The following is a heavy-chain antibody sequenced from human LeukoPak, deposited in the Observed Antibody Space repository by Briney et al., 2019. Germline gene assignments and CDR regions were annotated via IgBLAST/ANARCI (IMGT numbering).Heavy chain of an antibody. Sequence: PGGSLRLSCAASGFTVSSNYMSWVRQAPGKGLEWVSVIYSGGSTYYAESVKGRFTISRDNSKNTLYLQMNSLRAEDTAVYYCARRFTMVRGVIIDDFAFDIWGQGTMVTVSS. CDR1: GFTVSSNY. CDR2: IYSGGST. J-gene: IGHJ3*02. CDR3: ARRFTMVRGVIIDDFAFDI. D-gene: IGHD3-10*01. V-gene: IGHV3-66*04.